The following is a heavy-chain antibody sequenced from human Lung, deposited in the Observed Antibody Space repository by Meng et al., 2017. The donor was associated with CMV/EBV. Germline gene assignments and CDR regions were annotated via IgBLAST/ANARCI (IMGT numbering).Heavy chain of an antibody. CDR1: RGSISGDDYY. D-gene: IGHD3-9*01. CDR2: IYYSGTT. J-gene: IGHJ5*02. Sequence: SXTLSLTCTVSRGSISGDDYYWSWIRQPPGKGLEWIGYIYYSGTTYYNPSLKSRVTISIDTSKNQFSLNLSSVTAADTAVYYCARGYFRLGISLRGGWFGPWGQGTLVTVSS. CDR3: ARGYFRLGISLRGGWFGP. V-gene: IGHV4-30-4*02.